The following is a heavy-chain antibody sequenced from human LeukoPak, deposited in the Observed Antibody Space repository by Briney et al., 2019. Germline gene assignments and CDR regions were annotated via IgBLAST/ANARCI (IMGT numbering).Heavy chain of an antibody. V-gene: IGHV4-39*07. CDR1: GDSINNNDYY. Sequence: SETLSLTCTVSGDSINNNDYYWSWIRQPSGKGPEWIGSISYSGTTYYNPSLKSRVTISLDTSKNQFSLKLASATAADTAVFYCARPIAAAGTFDYWGQGTLVTVSS. CDR2: ISYSGTT. CDR3: ARPIAAAGTFDY. J-gene: IGHJ4*02. D-gene: IGHD6-13*01.